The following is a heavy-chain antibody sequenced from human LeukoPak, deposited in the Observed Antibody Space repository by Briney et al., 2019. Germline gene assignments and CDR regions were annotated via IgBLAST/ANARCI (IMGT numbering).Heavy chain of an antibody. D-gene: IGHD6-13*01. CDR2: IYTSGST. CDR1: GGSFSSYY. V-gene: IGHV4-4*07. Sequence: SETLSLTCTVSGGSFSSYYWSWIRQPAGKGLEWIGRIYTSGSTNYNPSLKSRVTMSVDTSKNQFSLKLSSVTAADTAVYYCAREGAAKDYYYYYMDVWGKGTTVTISS. CDR3: AREGAAKDYYYYYMDV. J-gene: IGHJ6*03.